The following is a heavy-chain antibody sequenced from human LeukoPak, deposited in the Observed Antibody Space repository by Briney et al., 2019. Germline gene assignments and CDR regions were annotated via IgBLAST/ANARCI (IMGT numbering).Heavy chain of an antibody. D-gene: IGHD2-2*01. CDR1: GYTFTSYG. Sequence: ASVKVSCKASGYTFTSYGISWVRQAPGQGLEWMGWISAYNGNTNYAQKLQGRDTMNTDTSTSTAYMELRSLRSDDTAVYYCARDRCSSTSCYREAPVNNWFDPWGQGTLVTVSS. CDR3: ARDRCSSTSCYREAPVNNWFDP. V-gene: IGHV1-18*04. J-gene: IGHJ5*02. CDR2: ISAYNGNT.